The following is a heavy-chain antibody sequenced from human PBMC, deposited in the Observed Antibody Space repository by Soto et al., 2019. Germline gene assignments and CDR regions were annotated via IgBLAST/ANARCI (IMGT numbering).Heavy chain of an antibody. V-gene: IGHV1-2*04. CDR3: ARDQSYDFWSGHGAPGGYYGMDV. CDR2: INPNSGGT. D-gene: IGHD3-3*01. J-gene: IGHJ6*02. Sequence: VASVKVSCKASGYTFTGYYMHWVRQAPGQGLEWMGWINPNSGGTNYAQKFQGWVTMTRDTSISTAYMELSRLRSDDTAVYYCARDQSYDFWSGHGAPGGYYGMDVWGQGTTVTVSS. CDR1: GYTFTGYY.